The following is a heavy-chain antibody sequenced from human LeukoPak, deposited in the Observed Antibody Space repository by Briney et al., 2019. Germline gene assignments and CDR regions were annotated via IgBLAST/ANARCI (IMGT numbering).Heavy chain of an antibody. CDR1: GGSFSGYY. Sequence: PSETLSLTCAVYGGSFSGYYWSWLRQPPGKGLEWIVEINHSGSTNYNPSRKSRDTITVDTSNNHFTLKLSSVTAADTAVYYCARGATYYYDSSGYYYALYYYYYMDVWGKGTTVTVSS. CDR2: INHSGST. D-gene: IGHD3-22*01. J-gene: IGHJ6*03. V-gene: IGHV4-34*01. CDR3: ARGATYYYDSSGYYYALYYYYYMDV.